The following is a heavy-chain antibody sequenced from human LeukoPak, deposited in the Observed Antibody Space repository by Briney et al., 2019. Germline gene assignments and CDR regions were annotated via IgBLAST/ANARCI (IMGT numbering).Heavy chain of an antibody. D-gene: IGHD4-11*01. V-gene: IGHV4-34*01. J-gene: IGHJ6*03. CDR2: INHSGST. CDR3: ARGRGNYLSYYYYYYMDV. CDR1: GGSFSGYY. Sequence: SETLSLTCAVYGGSFSGYYWSWIRQPPGKGLEWIGEINHSGSTNYNPSLKSRVTISVDTSKNQFSLKLSSVTAADTAVYYCARGRGNYLSYYYYYYMDVWGKGTTVTVSS.